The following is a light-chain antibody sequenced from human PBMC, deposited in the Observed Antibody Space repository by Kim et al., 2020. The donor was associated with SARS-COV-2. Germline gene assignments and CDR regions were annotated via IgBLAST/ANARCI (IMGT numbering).Light chain of an antibody. CDR2: DAS. CDR3: QQRSNWPLYS. CDR1: QSVSSY. Sequence: LSPGERATLSCRASQSVSSYLAWYQQKPGQAPRLLIYDASNRATGIPARFSGSGSGTDFTLTISSLEPEDFAVYYCQQRSNWPLYSFGQGTKLEIK. J-gene: IGKJ2*03. V-gene: IGKV3-11*01.